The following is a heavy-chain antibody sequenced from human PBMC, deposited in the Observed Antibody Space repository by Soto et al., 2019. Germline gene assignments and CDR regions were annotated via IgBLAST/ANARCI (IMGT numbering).Heavy chain of an antibody. CDR3: AKALYGGFTY. D-gene: IGHD3-10*01. CDR1: GFTFSVYA. V-gene: IGHV3-23*01. Sequence: EVRLLESGGGLVQPGGSLRLSCAASGFTFSVYAMSWVRQAPGKGREWVSGISGSGDSTHYADSVKGRFTVTRDNSKSMLYLQTNSLRAEDTDLYSCAKALYGGFTYWGQGTLVTVSS. J-gene: IGHJ4*02. CDR2: ISGSGDST.